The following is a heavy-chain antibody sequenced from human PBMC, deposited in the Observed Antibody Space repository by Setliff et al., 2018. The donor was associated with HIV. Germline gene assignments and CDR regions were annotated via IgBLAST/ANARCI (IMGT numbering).Heavy chain of an antibody. CDR3: ARGRYRSRWYASDHYYIDV. Sequence: PSETLSLTCAVYGGSFNDYYWGWIRQPPGKGLQWIGSIYYRGSTYYNPSLKSRVTISVDTSKNQFSLKLRSVTAADTALYYCARGRYRSRWYASDHYYIDVWGKGTTVTVSS. CDR2: IYYRGST. D-gene: IGHD6-13*01. J-gene: IGHJ6*03. V-gene: IGHV4-34*01. CDR1: GGSFNDYY.